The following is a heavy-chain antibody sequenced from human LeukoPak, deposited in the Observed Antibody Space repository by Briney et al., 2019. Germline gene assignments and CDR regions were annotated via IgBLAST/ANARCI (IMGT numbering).Heavy chain of an antibody. D-gene: IGHD3-22*01. V-gene: IGHV4-39*01. CDR2: IYYSGST. CDR3: ARHFFGSGYYPDY. Sequence: SETLSLTCTVSGDSISSSDSSWGWIRQPPGKGLEWIGTIYYSGSTYYNPSLKSRVTISVDTSKNQFSLKLTSVTATDTAVYYCARHFFGSGYYPDYWGQGTLVTVSS. CDR1: GDSISSSDSS. J-gene: IGHJ4*02.